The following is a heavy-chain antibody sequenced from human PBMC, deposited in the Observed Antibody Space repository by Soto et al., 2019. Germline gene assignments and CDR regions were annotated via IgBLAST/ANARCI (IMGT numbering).Heavy chain of an antibody. J-gene: IGHJ5*02. Sequence: QLQLQESGSGLVKPSQTLSLTCAVSGGSISSDTYSWSWIRQPPGKGLEWVGYIHHSGNTYFNPSLRTRVTISVDRSKNQLSLKLTSVTAADPAVYYFARTMLLGWFDPWGQGTLVTVSS. CDR2: IHHSGNT. D-gene: IGHD2-15*01. V-gene: IGHV4-30-2*01. CDR3: ARTMLLGWFDP. CDR1: GGSISSDTYS.